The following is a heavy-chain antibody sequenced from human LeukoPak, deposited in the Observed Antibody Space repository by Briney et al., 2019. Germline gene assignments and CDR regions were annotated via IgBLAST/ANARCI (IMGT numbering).Heavy chain of an antibody. J-gene: IGHJ3*02. D-gene: IGHD3-10*01. V-gene: IGHV4-4*02. CDR3: ARVGIYYYGSGALDAFDI. Sequence: SGTLPLTCDVSGGTISSSNWGSRVRQPPGKGLGRIEAISHSGGTKYNPTLKSLVTISVDKSGNQSSLTMSSVTAADTAVYYCARVGIYYYGSGALDAFDIWGQGTMVAVSS. CDR1: GGTISSSNW. CDR2: ISHSGGT.